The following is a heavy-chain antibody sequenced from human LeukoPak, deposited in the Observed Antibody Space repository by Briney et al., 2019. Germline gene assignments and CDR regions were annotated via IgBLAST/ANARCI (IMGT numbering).Heavy chain of an antibody. CDR1: GFTFSNYA. CDR2: VSGRDTST. Sequence: PGGSLRLSCTASGFTFSNYAMSWVRQAPGKGLEWVSAVSGRDTSTYYTDSVKGRFTISRDNSKNTLYLQMNSLSAEDTAIYYCAKWGDYDVLTGYYDFDYWGQGTLVTVSS. CDR3: AKWGDYDVLTGYYDFDY. J-gene: IGHJ4*02. V-gene: IGHV3-23*01. D-gene: IGHD3-9*01.